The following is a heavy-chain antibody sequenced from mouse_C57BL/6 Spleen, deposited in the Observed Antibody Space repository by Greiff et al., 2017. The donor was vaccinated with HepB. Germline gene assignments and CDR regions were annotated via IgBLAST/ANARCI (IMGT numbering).Heavy chain of an antibody. V-gene: IGHV1-64*01. CDR2: IHPNSGST. CDR3: ARGPYSNYWYFDV. CDR1: GYTFTSYW. D-gene: IGHD2-5*01. J-gene: IGHJ1*03. Sequence: QVQLKQPGAELVKPGASVKLSCKASGYTFTSYWMHWVKQRPGQGLEWIGMIHPNSGSTNYNEKFKSKATLTVDKSSSTAYMQLSSLTSEDSAVYYCARGPYSNYWYFDVWGTGTTVTVSS.